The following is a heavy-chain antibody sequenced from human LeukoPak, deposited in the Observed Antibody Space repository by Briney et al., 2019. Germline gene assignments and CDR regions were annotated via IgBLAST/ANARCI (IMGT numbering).Heavy chain of an antibody. CDR2: IYYSGST. Sequence: TSETLSLTCTVSGGSISSYYWSWIRQPPGKGLEWIGYIYYSGSTNYNPSLKSRVTISVDTSKNQFSLKLSSVTAADTAVYYCARGLYYDKTGAFDIWGQGTMVTVSS. CDR1: GGSISSYY. J-gene: IGHJ3*02. D-gene: IGHD3-22*01. V-gene: IGHV4-59*01. CDR3: ARGLYYDKTGAFDI.